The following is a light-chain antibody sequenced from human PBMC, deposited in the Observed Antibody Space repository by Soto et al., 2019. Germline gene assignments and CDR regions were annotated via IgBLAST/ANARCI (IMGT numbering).Light chain of an antibody. CDR2: WAS. J-gene: IGKJ1*01. V-gene: IGKV4-1*01. Sequence: DIVMTQSPDSLAVSLGERATINCKSSQSVLYSSNNKNHLAWYQQKPGQPPKLLIYWASTRESGVPDRFSGSGSGTDFTLTISSLQAEDVAVYYCQQYYSTATTFGQGTRVEIK. CDR3: QQYYSTATT. CDR1: QSVLYSSNNKNH.